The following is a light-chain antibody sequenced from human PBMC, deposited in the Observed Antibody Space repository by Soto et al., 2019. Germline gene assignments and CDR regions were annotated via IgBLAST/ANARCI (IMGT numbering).Light chain of an antibody. CDR2: DVT. CDR3: SSYTTNNTRL. CDR1: SSDVGGYNY. Sequence: QSALTQPASVSGSPGQSISISCTGTSSDVGGYNYVSWYQHHPGKAPKLMIFDVTNRPSGVSNRFSGSKSDNTASLTISGLQAEDEADYYCSSYTTNNTRLFGGGTQLTV. J-gene: IGLJ2*01. V-gene: IGLV2-14*03.